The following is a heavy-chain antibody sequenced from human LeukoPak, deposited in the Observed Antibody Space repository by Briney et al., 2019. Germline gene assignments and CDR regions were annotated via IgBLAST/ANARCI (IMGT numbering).Heavy chain of an antibody. V-gene: IGHV3-23*01. CDR1: GFTFSSYA. J-gene: IGHJ6*02. CDR3: AKDHTPISNYDSYGMDV. D-gene: IGHD2-15*01. CDR2: ISGSGGST. Sequence: GGSLRPSCAASGFTFSSYAMSWVRQAPGKGLEWVSAISGSGGSTYYADSVKGRFTISRDNSKNTLYLQMNSLRAEDTAVYYCAKDHTPISNYDSYGMDVWGQGTTVTVSS.